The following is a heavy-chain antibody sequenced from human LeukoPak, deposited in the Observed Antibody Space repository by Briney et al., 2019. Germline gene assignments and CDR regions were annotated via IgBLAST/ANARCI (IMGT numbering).Heavy chain of an antibody. CDR1: GFTVSSNY. CDR2: IYSGGST. V-gene: IGHV3-53*01. J-gene: IGHJ4*02. Sequence: GGSLRLSCAASGFTVSSNYMSWVRQAPGKGLEWVSVIYSGGSTYYADSVKGRFTISRDNSKNTLYLQMNSLRAEDTAVYYCAKNRPAVRGDDRPWGQGSLVTVSS. D-gene: IGHD3-10*01. CDR3: AKNRPAVRGDDRP.